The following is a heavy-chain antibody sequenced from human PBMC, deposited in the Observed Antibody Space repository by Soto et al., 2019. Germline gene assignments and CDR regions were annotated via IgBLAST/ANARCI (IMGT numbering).Heavy chain of an antibody. CDR3: ARAWSGYDSPFDG. Sequence: QVQLVQSGAEVKKPASSVKVSCTASGGTFSSYTISWVRQAPGQGLEWMGRIIPILGIANYAQKFQGRVTITADKSTSTAYLELSSLRSDDTAEYYCARAWSGYDSPFDGWGQGTLVTVSS. J-gene: IGHJ4*02. D-gene: IGHD5-12*01. CDR1: GGTFSSYT. V-gene: IGHV1-69*02. CDR2: IIPILGIA.